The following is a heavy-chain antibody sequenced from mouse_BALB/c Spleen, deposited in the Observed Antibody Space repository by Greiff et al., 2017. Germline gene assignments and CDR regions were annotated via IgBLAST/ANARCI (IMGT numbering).Heavy chain of an antibody. V-gene: IGHV5-12-1*01. Sequence: EVQLKESGGGLVKPGGSLKLSCAASGFAFSSYDMSWVRQTPEKRLEWVAYISSGGGSTYYPDTVKGRFTISRDNAKNTLYLQMSSLKSEDTAMYYCARQDYRYDGWFAYWGQGTLVTVSA. CDR3: ARQDYRYDGWFAY. J-gene: IGHJ3*01. CDR2: ISSGGGST. CDR1: GFAFSSYD. D-gene: IGHD2-14*01.